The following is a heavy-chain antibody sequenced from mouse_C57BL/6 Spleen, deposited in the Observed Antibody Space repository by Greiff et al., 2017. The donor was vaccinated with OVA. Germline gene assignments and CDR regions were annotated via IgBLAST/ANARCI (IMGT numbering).Heavy chain of an antibody. Sequence: ESGPGLVKPSQSLSLTCSVTGYSITSGYYWTWIRQFPGNKLEWMGYISYDGSNNYNPSLKNRISITRDTSKNQFFLKLNSVTTEDTATYYCARDLYYGSSYGAMDYWGQGTSVTVSS. J-gene: IGHJ4*01. CDR3: ARDLYYGSSYGAMDY. D-gene: IGHD1-1*01. CDR1: GYSITSGYY. CDR2: ISYDGSN. V-gene: IGHV3-6*01.